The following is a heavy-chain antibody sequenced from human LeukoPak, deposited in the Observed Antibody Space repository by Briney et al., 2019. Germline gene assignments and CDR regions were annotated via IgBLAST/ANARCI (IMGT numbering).Heavy chain of an antibody. CDR1: GFTFSNAW. CDR2: IKSKTDGGTT. J-gene: IGHJ4*02. Sequence: PGGSLRLSCAASGFTFSNAWMSWVRQAPGKGLEWVGRIKSKTDGGTTDYAAPVKGRFTISRDDSKNTLYLQMNSLKTEDTAVYYCTTDRGRWLQSRAFDYWGQGTLVTVSS. D-gene: IGHD5-24*01. CDR3: TTDRGRWLQSRAFDY. V-gene: IGHV3-15*01.